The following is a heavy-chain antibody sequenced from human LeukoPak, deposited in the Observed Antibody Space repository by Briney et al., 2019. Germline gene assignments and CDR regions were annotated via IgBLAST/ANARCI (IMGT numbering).Heavy chain of an antibody. D-gene: IGHD3-10*01. V-gene: IGHV1-46*01. CDR3: ARVASRTGSYYHG. Sequence: ASVKVSCKASGYTFTSYYIHWVRQAPGQGLEWMGIINPNGGSTSYAQKFQGRVTMTRDTSTSTVYMELSSLRSEDTAVYYCARVASRTGSYYHGWGQGTLVTVSS. J-gene: IGHJ4*02. CDR1: GYTFTSYY. CDR2: INPNGGST.